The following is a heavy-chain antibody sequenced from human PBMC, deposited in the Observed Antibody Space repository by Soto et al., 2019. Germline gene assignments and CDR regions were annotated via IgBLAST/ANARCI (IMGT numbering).Heavy chain of an antibody. CDR2: IIPIFGTA. CDR1: GGAFSSYA. D-gene: IGHD2-21*02. J-gene: IGHJ6*02. Sequence: SVKVSWKASGGAFSSYAISWVRQAPGQGLEWMGGIIPIFGTAIYAQKFQGRVTITADKSASTAYMELSSLRSEDTAVYYCAKHLSDRYYYYYSMDVWGQGTTVTVSS. V-gene: IGHV1-69*06. CDR3: AKHLSDRYYYYYSMDV.